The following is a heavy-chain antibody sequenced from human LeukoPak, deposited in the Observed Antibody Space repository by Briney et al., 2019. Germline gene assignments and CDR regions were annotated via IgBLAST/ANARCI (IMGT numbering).Heavy chain of an antibody. CDR1: GFTFDDYA. J-gene: IGHJ4*02. CDR3: ARVEDYYYGSGSYLPFGY. Sequence: PGRSLRLSCAASGFTFDDYAMHWVRQAPGKGLEWVSGISWNSGSIGYADSVKGRFTISRDNSKNTLYLQMNSLRAEDTAVYYCARVEDYYYGSGSYLPFGYWGQGTLVTVSS. D-gene: IGHD3-10*01. V-gene: IGHV3-9*01. CDR2: ISWNSGSI.